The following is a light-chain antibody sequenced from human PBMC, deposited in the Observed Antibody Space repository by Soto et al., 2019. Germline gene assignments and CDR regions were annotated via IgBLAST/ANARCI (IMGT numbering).Light chain of an antibody. Sequence: QSVLTQPASVSGSPGQSITISCTGTSSDVGGYNYVSWYQQHPGKAPKLMIYDVSNRPSGVSNRFSGSKSGNTASLTISGLQAEDEADYYCSSYTSSSTRVFGGGTMVTVL. CDR2: DVS. CDR3: SSYTSSSTRV. V-gene: IGLV2-14*01. CDR1: SSDVGGYNY. J-gene: IGLJ3*02.